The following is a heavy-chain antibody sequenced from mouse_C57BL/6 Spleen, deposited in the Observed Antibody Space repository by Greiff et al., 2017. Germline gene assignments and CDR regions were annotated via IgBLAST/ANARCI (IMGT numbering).Heavy chain of an antibody. J-gene: IGHJ1*03. CDR3: ARVELWYFDV. V-gene: IGHV5-4*01. Sequence: LEWVATISDGGSYTYYPDNVKGRFTISRDNAKNNLYLQMSHLKSEDTAIYYCARVELWYFDVWGTGTTVTVSS. CDR2: ISDGGSYT.